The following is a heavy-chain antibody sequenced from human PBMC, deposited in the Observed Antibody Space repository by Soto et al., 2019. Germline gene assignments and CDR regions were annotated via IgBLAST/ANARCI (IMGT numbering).Heavy chain of an antibody. CDR3: VTGYHSDY. D-gene: IGHD5-18*01. CDR2: IKKDGSEK. V-gene: IGHV3-7*03. J-gene: IGHJ4*02. Sequence: EEQLVESGGALVRPGESLRLSCAASGISTSSYWMGWVRQARGRGLEWVASIKKDGSEKYYMDSLKGRFTISRDNALNSLYLQMNSLRAEDTAVYFCVTGYHSDYWGQGTLLTVSS. CDR1: GISTSSYW.